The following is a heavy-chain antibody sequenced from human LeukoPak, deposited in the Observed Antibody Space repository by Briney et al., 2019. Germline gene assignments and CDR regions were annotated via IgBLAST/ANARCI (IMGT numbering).Heavy chain of an antibody. J-gene: IGHJ4*02. CDR1: GFAFSSYS. Sequence: GGSLRLSCAASGFAFSSYSMNWVRQVPGKGLEWVSYISSSGSTIYYADSVKGRFTISRDNAKNSLYLQMNSLRAEDTAVYYCARDGYCSGSSCYSTTDYWGRGTLVTVSS. V-gene: IGHV3-48*04. CDR3: ARDGYCSGSSCYSTTDY. CDR2: ISSSGSTI. D-gene: IGHD2-15*01.